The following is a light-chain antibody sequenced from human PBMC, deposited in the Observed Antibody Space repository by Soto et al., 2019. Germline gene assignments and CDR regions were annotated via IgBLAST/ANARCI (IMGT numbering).Light chain of an antibody. V-gene: IGKV1-5*03. CDR1: QSISSW. CDR2: KAS. CDR3: QQYRDNWT. Sequence: DIQMTQSPSTLSASVGDRVTITCLASQSISSWLAWYQQKPGTAPKLLIYKASTLQSGVPSRFSGSGSGTEFTLTISSLQPDDSATYYCQQYRDNWTFGQGTKVDIK. J-gene: IGKJ1*01.